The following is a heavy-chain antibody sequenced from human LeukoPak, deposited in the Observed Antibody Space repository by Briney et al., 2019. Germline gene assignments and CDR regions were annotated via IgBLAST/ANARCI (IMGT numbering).Heavy chain of an antibody. CDR3: AKYSRYDYVGQIDY. J-gene: IGHJ4*02. V-gene: IGHV3-23*01. CDR2: VSDSGTMT. CDR1: GFTLSNYA. D-gene: IGHD4-17*01. Sequence: GGSLRLSCAASGFTLSNYAMNWVRQAPGKGLEWVSGVSDSGTMTYYARSVKGRFTISRDNSKNTLYLQMNSLRAEDTAIYYCAKYSRYDYVGQIDYWGQGTLVTVSS.